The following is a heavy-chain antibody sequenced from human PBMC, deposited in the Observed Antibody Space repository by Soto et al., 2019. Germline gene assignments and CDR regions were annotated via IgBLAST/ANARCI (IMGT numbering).Heavy chain of an antibody. J-gene: IGHJ4*02. D-gene: IGHD3-16*01. Sequence: QVQLVQSGPEVKKPGASVKVSCKASGYTFTDYGITWVRQAPGQGLEWMGWISAYSGNTDYAQNFQDRVTMTTDTSTSTAYREARSLSSDDTAVQYCARERGSTPHGGQGTRVTVSS. CDR2: ISAYSGNT. CDR3: ARERGSTPH. V-gene: IGHV1-18*01. CDR1: GYTFTDYG.